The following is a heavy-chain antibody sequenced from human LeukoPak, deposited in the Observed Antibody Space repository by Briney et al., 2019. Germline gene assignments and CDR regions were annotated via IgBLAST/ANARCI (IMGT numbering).Heavy chain of an antibody. CDR1: GYTLTSYG. V-gene: IGHV1-18*01. Sequence: ASVKVSCKASGYTLTSYGISWVRQAPGQGLEWMGWISAYNGNTNYAQKLQGRVTMTTDTSTSTAYMELRSLRSDDTAVYYCARGRDARIKVAVADTPLTNFDYWGQGTLVTVSS. CDR3: ARGRDARIKVAVADTPLTNFDY. CDR2: ISAYNGNT. J-gene: IGHJ4*02. D-gene: IGHD6-19*01.